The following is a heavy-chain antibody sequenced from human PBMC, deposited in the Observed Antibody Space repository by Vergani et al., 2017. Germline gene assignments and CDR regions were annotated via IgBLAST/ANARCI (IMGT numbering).Heavy chain of an antibody. CDR3: ARRSGGYYSGGKVHPLRTAFDV. CDR1: GYSISSGYF. J-gene: IGHJ3*01. D-gene: IGHD2-15*01. Sequence: QVQLQESGPRLVKPSETLSLICSVSGYSISSGYFWGWIRQSPGKGLEWLGTIDRTGRTHLSPSLKSRLTISVDTTKNQFSLRLTSATAADTAVYFCARRSGGYYSGGKVHPLRTAFDVWGHGTVVTVSS. CDR2: IDRTGRT. V-gene: IGHV4-38-2*02.